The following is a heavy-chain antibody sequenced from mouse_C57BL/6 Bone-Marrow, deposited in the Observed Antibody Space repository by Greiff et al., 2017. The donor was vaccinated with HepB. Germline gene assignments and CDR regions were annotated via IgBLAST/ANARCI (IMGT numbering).Heavy chain of an antibody. CDR3: ARVDRGFAY. Sequence: EVQLVESGGGLVKPGGSLKLSCAASGFTFSSYAMSWVRQTPEKRLEWVATISDGGSYTYYPDNVKGRFTISRDNAKNNLYLQMSHLKSEDTAMYYCARVDRGFAYGGQGTLVTVSA. V-gene: IGHV5-4*01. CDR2: ISDGGSYT. J-gene: IGHJ3*01. CDR1: GFTFSSYA.